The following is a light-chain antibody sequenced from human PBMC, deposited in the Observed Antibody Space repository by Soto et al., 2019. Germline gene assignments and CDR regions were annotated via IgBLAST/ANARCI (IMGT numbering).Light chain of an antibody. V-gene: IGKV3-20*01. CDR1: QSLRATY. CDR3: QQYNSWLWT. J-gene: IGKJ1*01. Sequence: EVVLTQSPDTLSLSPGETATLSCRASQSLRATYVAWYQQRPGQAPRLLIYGASFRATGIPARFSGRGSGTDFTLSISRLEPEDFAVYYCQQYNSWLWTFGQGTKVEIK. CDR2: GAS.